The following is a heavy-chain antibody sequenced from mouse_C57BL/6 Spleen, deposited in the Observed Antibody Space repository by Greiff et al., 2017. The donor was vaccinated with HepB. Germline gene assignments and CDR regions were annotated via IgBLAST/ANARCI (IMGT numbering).Heavy chain of an antibody. J-gene: IGHJ2*01. Sequence: EVQGVESGGGLVKPGGSLKLSCAASGFTFSSYAMSWVRQTPEKRLEWVATISDGGSYTYYPDNVKGRFTISRDNAKKNRDLQMSHLKSEDTAMYYCAMYYDGYYDYWGQGTTLTVSS. CDR3: AMYYDGYYDY. D-gene: IGHD2-3*01. CDR1: GFTFSSYA. V-gene: IGHV5-4*01. CDR2: ISDGGSYT.